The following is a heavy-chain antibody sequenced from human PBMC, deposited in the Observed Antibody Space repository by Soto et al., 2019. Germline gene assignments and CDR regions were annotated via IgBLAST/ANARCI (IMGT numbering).Heavy chain of an antibody. CDR3: TKYTYTSRYSYFGMDV. Sequence: GGSLRLSCTGSGFTFGDYAMSWSRQAPGKGLEWVGVIRSKAYGETTDYAASVKGRFTILRDDSKSIAYLQMNSLQSEDTGVYYCTKYTYTSRYSYFGMDVWGHGTTVTVSS. D-gene: IGHD2-2*01. CDR1: GFTFGDYA. CDR2: IRSKAYGETT. J-gene: IGHJ6*02. V-gene: IGHV3-49*03.